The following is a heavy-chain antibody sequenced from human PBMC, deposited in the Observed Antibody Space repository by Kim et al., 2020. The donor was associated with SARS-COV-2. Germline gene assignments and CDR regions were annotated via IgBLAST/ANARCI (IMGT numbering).Heavy chain of an antibody. V-gene: IGHV4-39*01. Sequence: KSRVTISVDTSKNQFSLKLSSVTAADTAVYYCARRGRRVAAAGPINYFDYWGQGTLVTVSS. J-gene: IGHJ4*02. D-gene: IGHD6-13*01. CDR3: ARRGRRVAAAGPINYFDY.